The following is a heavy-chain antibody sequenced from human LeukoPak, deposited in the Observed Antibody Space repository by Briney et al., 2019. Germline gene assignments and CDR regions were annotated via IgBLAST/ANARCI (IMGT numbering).Heavy chain of an antibody. V-gene: IGHV4-61*02. J-gene: IGHJ4*02. CDR2: IYTSGST. D-gene: IGHD3-10*01. CDR1: GGFISSGSYY. Sequence: SETLSLTCAVSGGFISSGSYYWSWIRQPAGKGLEWIGRIYTSGSTNYNPSLKSRVTISVDTSKNQFSLKLSSVTAADTAVYYCASRIWFGELSTFDYWGQGTLVTVSS. CDR3: ASRIWFGELSTFDY.